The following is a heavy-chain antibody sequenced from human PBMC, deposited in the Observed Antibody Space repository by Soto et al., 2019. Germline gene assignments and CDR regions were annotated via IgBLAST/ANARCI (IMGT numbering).Heavy chain of an antibody. J-gene: IGHJ4*02. V-gene: IGHV4-59*01. CDR1: ACSLSSYY. D-gene: IGHD2-2*01. Sequence: PSETLSLTCTVSACSLSSYYWGWIRQPPGKGLEWIGYIYYSGSTNYNPSLKSRVTISVDKSKNQFSLKLSSVTAADTAVYYFARGFRFGIVVVTAAEYYFDYWGQGTLVTVSS. CDR3: ARGFRFGIVVVTAAEYYFDY. CDR2: IYYSGST.